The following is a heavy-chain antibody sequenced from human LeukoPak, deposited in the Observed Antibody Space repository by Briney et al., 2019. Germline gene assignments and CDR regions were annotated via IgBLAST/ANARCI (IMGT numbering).Heavy chain of an antibody. CDR2: TYYRSKWYN. CDR3: AREVDYYGSGSYFREYYFDY. J-gene: IGHJ4*02. D-gene: IGHD3-10*01. Sequence: SQTLSLTCAISGDSVSSNSAAWNWIRQSPSRGLEWLGGTYYRSKWYNDYAVSVKSRITINPDTSKNQFSLQLNSVTPEDTAVYYCAREVDYYGSGSYFREYYFDYWGQGTLVTVPS. CDR1: GDSVSSNSAA. V-gene: IGHV6-1*01.